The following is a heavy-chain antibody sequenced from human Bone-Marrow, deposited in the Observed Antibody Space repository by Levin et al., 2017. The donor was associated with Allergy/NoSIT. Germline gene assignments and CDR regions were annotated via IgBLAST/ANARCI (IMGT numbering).Heavy chain of an antibody. J-gene: IGHJ4*02. V-gene: IGHV3-23*01. Sequence: GESLKISCAASGFTFSSYAMSWVRQAPGKGLEWVSAISGSGGSTYYADSVKGRFTISRDNSKNTLYLQMNSLRAEDTAVYYCAKDTIDSSGWYVGAPLDFDYWGQGTLVTVSS. CDR2: ISGSGGST. CDR1: GFTFSSYA. D-gene: IGHD6-19*01. CDR3: AKDTIDSSGWYVGAPLDFDY.